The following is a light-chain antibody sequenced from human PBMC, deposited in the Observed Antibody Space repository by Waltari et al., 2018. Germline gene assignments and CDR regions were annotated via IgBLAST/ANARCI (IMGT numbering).Light chain of an antibody. CDR3: QQYNDWPQT. Sequence: IVMTQSPATLSVSPGERVTLSCRASQSVRGNLAWYQQKPGQAPRLLMYGASTRAAGVPTRFSGSGSGTEFTVTISSLQSEDFAVYYCQQYNDWPQTFGQGTKLETK. V-gene: IGKV3-15*01. CDR2: GAS. J-gene: IGKJ2*01. CDR1: QSVRGN.